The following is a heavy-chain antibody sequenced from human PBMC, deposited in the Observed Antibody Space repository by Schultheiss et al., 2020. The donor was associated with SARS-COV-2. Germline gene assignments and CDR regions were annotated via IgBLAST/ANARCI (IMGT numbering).Heavy chain of an antibody. Sequence: GGSLRLSCAASGFTFSSYSMNWVRQAPGKGLAWVSYISSSSSTIYYADSVKGRITISRDNAKNSLYLQMNSLRAEDTAVYYCARDYCSGGSCYGRDYYGMDVSGQGTTVTVS. CDR1: GFTFSSYS. D-gene: IGHD2-15*01. CDR2: ISSSSSTI. CDR3: ARDYCSGGSCYGRDYYGMDV. V-gene: IGHV3-48*01. J-gene: IGHJ6*02.